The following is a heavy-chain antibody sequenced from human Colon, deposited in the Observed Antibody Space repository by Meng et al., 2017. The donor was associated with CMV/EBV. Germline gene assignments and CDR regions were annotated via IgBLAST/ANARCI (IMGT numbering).Heavy chain of an antibody. CDR1: GYSVNNYA. V-gene: IGHV3-30*04. Sequence: SGYSVNNYAMHWVRQAPGEGLEWVDFISYDGFNKNYAASVNGRFTVSRDNYKNTVYLQMNSLRAEDTALYYCAKVRYYHDISGDDYWGQGTLVTVSS. CDR2: ISYDGFNK. J-gene: IGHJ4*02. CDR3: AKVRYYHDISGDDY. D-gene: IGHD3-22*01.